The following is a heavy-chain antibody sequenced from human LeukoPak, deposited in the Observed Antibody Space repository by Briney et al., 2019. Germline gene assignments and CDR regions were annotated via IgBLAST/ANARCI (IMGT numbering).Heavy chain of an antibody. CDR2: ISFSSTHI. D-gene: IGHD3-22*01. J-gene: IGHJ4*02. CDR1: GFIFSNYG. Sequence: GGSLRLSCAASGFIFSNYGMSWVRQAPGKGLEWVSSISFSSTHIYYADSIQGRFTISRDNAENSLYLQMNSLRAEDTAVYYCARDDYDSSGYQTDWGQGTLVTVSS. V-gene: IGHV3-21*06. CDR3: ARDDYDSSGYQTD.